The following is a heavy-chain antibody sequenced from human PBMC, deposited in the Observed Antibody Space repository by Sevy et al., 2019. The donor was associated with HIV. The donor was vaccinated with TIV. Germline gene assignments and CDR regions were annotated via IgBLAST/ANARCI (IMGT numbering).Heavy chain of an antibody. Sequence: EGSLRLSCAASEFTFSSYGMHWVRQAPGKELEWVAVIAYDGSNKYYADSVKGRFTISRDDSKNTLFLQMNSLRAEDTAVYYCSKDRGYSSVGVSRGMDVWGQGTTVTVSS. CDR3: SKDRGYSSVGVSRGMDV. D-gene: IGHD6-19*01. V-gene: IGHV3-30*18. CDR2: IAYDGSNK. CDR1: EFTFSSYG. J-gene: IGHJ6*02.